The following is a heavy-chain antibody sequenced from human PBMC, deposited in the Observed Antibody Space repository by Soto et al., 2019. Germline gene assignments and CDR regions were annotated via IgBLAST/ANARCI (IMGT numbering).Heavy chain of an antibody. CDR2: IYYTGRT. J-gene: IGHJ5*02. V-gene: IGHV4-31*02. CDR1: GGSLKSGGYY. D-gene: IGHD2-2*01. Sequence: SETLSLTCTVSGGSLKSGGYYWSWIRQHPGRGLEWIGYIYYTGRTYYNPSLESRVTFSVDTSKNQFSLKLSSVTAADTAVYYCARDVTSNHNCFDPWGHGTLVTVS. CDR3: ARDVTSNHNCFDP.